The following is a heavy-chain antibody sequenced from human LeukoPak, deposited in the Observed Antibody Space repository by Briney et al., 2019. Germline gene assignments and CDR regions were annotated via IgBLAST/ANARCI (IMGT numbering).Heavy chain of an antibody. D-gene: IGHD3-22*01. CDR1: GFTFSDYY. CDR2: ISSSGSTI. Sequence: GGSLRLSCAASGFTFSDYYMSWIRQAPGKGLXXXXYISSSGSTIYYADSVKGRFTISRDNAKNSLYLQMNSLRAEDTAVYYCASKPGYYDSSGYYRDYWGQGTLVTVSS. V-gene: IGHV3-11*01. J-gene: IGHJ4*02. CDR3: ASKPGYYDSSGYYRDY.